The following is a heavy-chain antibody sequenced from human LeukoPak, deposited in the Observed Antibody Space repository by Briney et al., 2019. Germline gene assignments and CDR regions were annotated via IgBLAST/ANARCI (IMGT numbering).Heavy chain of an antibody. Sequence: PGGSLRLSCVASGFTFSGYFMNWVRQGPGKGLEWVASIKQDGSDKYYVDSVKGRFTVSGDNAKNSLYLQMSSLRVEDTAVYYCARVSRDDTAAWGQGTLVTVSS. CDR3: ARVSRDDTAA. CDR2: IKQDGSDK. CDR1: GFTFSGYF. J-gene: IGHJ5*02. D-gene: IGHD3-22*01. V-gene: IGHV3-7*01.